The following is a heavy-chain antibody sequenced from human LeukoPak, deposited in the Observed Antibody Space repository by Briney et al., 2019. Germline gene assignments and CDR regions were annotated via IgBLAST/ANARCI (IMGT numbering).Heavy chain of an antibody. Sequence: SQTLSLSCAVSGGSISSGGYSWSWIRQPPGKGLEWIGYIYHSGSTYYNPSLKSRVTISVDRSKNQFSLKLSSVTAADTAVYYCARVSYFGLYYGMDVWGQGTTVTVSS. J-gene: IGHJ6*02. V-gene: IGHV4-30-2*01. CDR1: GGSISSGGYS. CDR2: IYHSGST. D-gene: IGHD1-26*01. CDR3: ARVSYFGLYYGMDV.